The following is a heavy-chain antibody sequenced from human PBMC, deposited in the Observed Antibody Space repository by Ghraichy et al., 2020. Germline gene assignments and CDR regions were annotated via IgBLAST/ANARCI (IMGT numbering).Heavy chain of an antibody. J-gene: IGHJ4*02. CDR1: GFTFGDYA. D-gene: IGHD6-19*01. CDR2: IRSKAYGGTT. V-gene: IGHV3-49*04. Sequence: GGSLRLSCTASGFTFGDYAMSWVRQAPGKGLEWVGFIRSKAYGGTTEYAASVKGRFTISRDDSKSIAYLQMNSLKTEDTAVYYCTTTLRYSSGGLHDYWGQGTLVTVSS. CDR3: TTTLRYSSGGLHDY.